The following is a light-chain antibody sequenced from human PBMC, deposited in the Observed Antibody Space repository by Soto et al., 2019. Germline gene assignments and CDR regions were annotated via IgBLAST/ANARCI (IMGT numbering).Light chain of an antibody. CDR3: QQYNNWPRT. Sequence: EIVLTHSPGTLSLSPWERATLSCRASQSVTTSYLAWYQQKPGQAPRLLIYGASSRATGIPDRFSGSGSGTDFTLTISRLEPEDFAVYYCQQYNNWPRTFGQGTRLEIK. V-gene: IGKV3-20*01. CDR1: QSVTTSY. CDR2: GAS. J-gene: IGKJ5*01.